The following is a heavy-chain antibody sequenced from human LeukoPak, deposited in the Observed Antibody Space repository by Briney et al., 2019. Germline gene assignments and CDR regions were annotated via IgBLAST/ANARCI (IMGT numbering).Heavy chain of an antibody. J-gene: IGHJ6*03. CDR1: GGSFSGYY. CDR2: INHSGST. V-gene: IGHV4-34*01. CDR3: AREVNYYYYYMDV. Sequence: SETLSLTCAVYGGSFSGYYWSWIRQPPGKGLEWIGEINHSGSTNYNPSLKSRVTISVDTSKNQSSLKLSSVTAADTAVYYCAREVNYYYYYMDVWGKGTTVTVSS.